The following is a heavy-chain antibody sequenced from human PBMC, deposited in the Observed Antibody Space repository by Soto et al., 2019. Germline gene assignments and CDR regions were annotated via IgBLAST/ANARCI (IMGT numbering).Heavy chain of an antibody. V-gene: IGHV4-34*01. D-gene: IGHD6-19*01. Sequence: PSETLSLTCAVYGGSFSGYYWSWIRQPPGKGLEWIGEINYSGSTNYNPSLKSRVTISVDTSKNQFSLKLSSVTAADTAVYYCARGHSSGWHPGPHWFDPWGQGTLVTVSS. J-gene: IGHJ5*02. CDR1: GGSFSGYY. CDR2: INYSGST. CDR3: ARGHSSGWHPGPHWFDP.